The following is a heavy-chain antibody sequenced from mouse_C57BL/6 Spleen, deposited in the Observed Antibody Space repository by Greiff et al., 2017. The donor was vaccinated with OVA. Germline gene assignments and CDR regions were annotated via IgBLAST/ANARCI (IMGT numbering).Heavy chain of an antibody. J-gene: IGHJ1*03. V-gene: IGHV1-64*01. CDR2: IHPNSGST. Sequence: VQLQQPGAELVKPGASVKLSCKASGYTFTSYWMHWVKQRPGQGLEWIGMIHPNSGSTNYNEKFKSKATLTVDKSSSTAYMQLSSLTSEDSAVYYCARVFITTVVESYWYFDVWGTGTTVTVSS. D-gene: IGHD1-1*01. CDR1: GYTFTSYW. CDR3: ARVFITTVVESYWYFDV.